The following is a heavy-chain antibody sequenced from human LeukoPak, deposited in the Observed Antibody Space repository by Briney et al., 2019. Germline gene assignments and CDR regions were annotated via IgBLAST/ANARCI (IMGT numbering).Heavy chain of an antibody. V-gene: IGHV3-30-3*01. CDR3: ARAHYCSGGSCYLPAQDYYYYYGMDV. J-gene: IGHJ6*02. CDR2: ISYDGSNK. Sequence: GGSLRLSCAASGFTFSSYAMHWVRQAPGKGLEWVAVISYDGSNKYYADSVKGRFTISRDNSKNTLYLQMNSLRAEDTAVYYCARAHYCSGGSCYLPAQDYYYYYGMDVWGQGTTVTVSS. CDR1: GFTFSSYA. D-gene: IGHD2-15*01.